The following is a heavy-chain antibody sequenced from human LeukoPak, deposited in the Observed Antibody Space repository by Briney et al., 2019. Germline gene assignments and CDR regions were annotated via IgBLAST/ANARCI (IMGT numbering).Heavy chain of an antibody. CDR1: GFTFSSYW. CDR2: IKQDGSEK. CDR3: ANQYSSGWYGEAFDI. J-gene: IGHJ3*02. D-gene: IGHD6-19*01. V-gene: IGHV3-7*01. Sequence: GGSMRLSCAASGFTFSSYWMSWFRQAPGKGLEWVANIKQDGSEKYYVDSVKGRFTISRDNAKNSLYLQMNSLRAEDTAVYYCANQYSSGWYGEAFDIWGQGTMVTVSS.